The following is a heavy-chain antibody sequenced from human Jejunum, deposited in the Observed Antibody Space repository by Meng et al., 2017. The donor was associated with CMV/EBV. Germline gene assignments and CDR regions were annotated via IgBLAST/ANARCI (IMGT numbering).Heavy chain of an antibody. CDR2: IYRSGTT. Sequence: TGSGGSINSGEYYWSWIRQHPGKGLEWIGYIYRSGTTYHNPSLKSRVAISVDTSKNQFSLNLNSVTAADTAVYFCARGSGGVTGFDYWGQGSLVTVSS. CDR1: GGSINSGEYY. CDR3: ARGSGGVTGFDY. J-gene: IGHJ4*02. V-gene: IGHV4-31*03. D-gene: IGHD3-16*01.